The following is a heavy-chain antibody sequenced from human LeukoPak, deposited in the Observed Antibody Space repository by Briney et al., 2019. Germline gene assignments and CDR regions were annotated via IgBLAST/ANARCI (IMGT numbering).Heavy chain of an antibody. D-gene: IGHD3-16*01. CDR3: AALPYTTASREY. J-gene: IGHJ4*02. Sequence: SETLSLTCSLSGDSIESYFWTWIRQPRGKGPEWIGYMYNSGPPNYNPSLKSRVTISGDTTKNVFSLNLQSVTAADSAIYYCAALPYTTASREYWGQGALVTVSS. CDR2: MYNSGPP. CDR1: GDSIESYF. V-gene: IGHV4-59*13.